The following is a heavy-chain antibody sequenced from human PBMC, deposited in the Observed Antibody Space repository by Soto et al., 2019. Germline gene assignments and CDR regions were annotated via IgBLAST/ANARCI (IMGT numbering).Heavy chain of an antibody. CDR1: EFNFNRFA. D-gene: IGHD3-22*01. CDR3: AKDRVPVGSVVIIPYYFDV. V-gene: IGHV3-30*18. J-gene: IGHJ4*02. Sequence: SHRHSYRASEFNFNRFAAHWVSKNPGKGLEWVALISSYGSHEMYADSVKGRFTISRENSKNRLYLQMNNLRVEDTALYFCAKDRVPVGSVVIIPYYFDVWGRGTLVSVSS. CDR2: ISSYGSHE.